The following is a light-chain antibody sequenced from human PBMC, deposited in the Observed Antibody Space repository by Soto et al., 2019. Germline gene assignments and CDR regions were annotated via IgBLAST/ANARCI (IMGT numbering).Light chain of an antibody. J-gene: IGKJ5*01. Sequence: EIVIMQSPATLSVSPGERATLSCRASQSVSSNLAWYQQKPGQAPRVLIYGASTRATGIPARFSGSGSGTEFNLTISRLQSEDFAVYYCQQRSNWTPDFGQGTRLEIK. CDR2: GAS. CDR3: QQRSNWTPD. V-gene: IGKV3-15*01. CDR1: QSVSSN.